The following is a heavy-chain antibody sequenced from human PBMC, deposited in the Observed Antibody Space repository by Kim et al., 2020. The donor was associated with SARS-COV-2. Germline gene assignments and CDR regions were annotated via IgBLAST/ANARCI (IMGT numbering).Heavy chain of an antibody. D-gene: IGHD2-21*02. CDR2: IYYTGSS. CDR1: GGSISSGDYY. Sequence: SETLSLTCTVSGGSISSGDYYWSWIRQPPGKGLEWIGYIYYTGSSHYNPSLNSRVTISIDTSKNQFSLKVSSVTAADTAVYYCARGPPIGGGDCYSHWGHGTLVTVSS. CDR3: ARGPPIGGGDCYSH. V-gene: IGHV4-30-4*01. J-gene: IGHJ4*01.